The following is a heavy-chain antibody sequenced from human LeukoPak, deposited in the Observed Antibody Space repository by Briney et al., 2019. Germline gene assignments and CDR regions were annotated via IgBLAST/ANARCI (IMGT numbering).Heavy chain of an antibody. J-gene: IGHJ4*02. Sequence: ASVKVSCKASGYTFTGFYMHWVRQAPGQGLEWMGWIDPNIGTTKYSQKFQGRVTMTRDTSISGVYMELSRLRSDDTAVYYCARLLEHYYFDASGYYDDDYWGQGTPIIVSS. V-gene: IGHV1-2*02. CDR1: GYTFTGFY. CDR3: ARLLEHYYFDASGYYDDDY. D-gene: IGHD3-22*01. CDR2: IDPNIGTT.